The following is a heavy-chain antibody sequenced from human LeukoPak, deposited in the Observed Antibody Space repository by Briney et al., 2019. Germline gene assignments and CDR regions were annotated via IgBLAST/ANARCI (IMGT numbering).Heavy chain of an antibody. V-gene: IGHV3-7*04. CDR2: IKEDGSEK. J-gene: IGHJ4*02. Sequence: GGSLRLSCVVSGFTFSNYWMSWVRQAPRKGLEWVANIKEDGSEKHYVDSVKGRFTISRDNAKNSLSLQMNSLRAEDTAVYYCARTSKFDYWGQGTLVTVSS. CDR3: ARTSKFDY. CDR1: GFTFSNYW.